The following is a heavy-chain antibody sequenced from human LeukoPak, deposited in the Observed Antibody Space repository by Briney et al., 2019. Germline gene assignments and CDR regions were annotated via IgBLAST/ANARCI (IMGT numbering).Heavy chain of an antibody. J-gene: IGHJ3*02. Sequence: SETLSLTCTVSGGSISSNYWSWIRQPPGKGLEWIGYIYYSGSTNYNPSLKSRVTISVDTSKNQFSLKLSSVTAADTAVYYCAREGTAMVPDAFDIWGQGTMVTVSS. CDR1: GGSISSNY. CDR3: AREGTAMVPDAFDI. D-gene: IGHD5-18*01. CDR2: IYYSGST. V-gene: IGHV4-59*01.